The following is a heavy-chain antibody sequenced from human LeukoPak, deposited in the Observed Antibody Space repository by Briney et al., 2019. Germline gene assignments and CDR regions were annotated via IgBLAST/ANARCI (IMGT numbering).Heavy chain of an antibody. CDR2: IYYSGSA. J-gene: IGHJ4*02. Sequence: SETLSLTCTVPGGSISSYYWTWIRQPPGKGLEWIGYIYYSGSATYNPSLKSRVTISVDTSKNQFSLKLSSVTAADTAVYYCARLSRGDGYNYHDYWGQGTLVTVSS. CDR3: ARLSRGDGYNYHDY. CDR1: GGSISSYY. D-gene: IGHD5-24*01. V-gene: IGHV4-59*01.